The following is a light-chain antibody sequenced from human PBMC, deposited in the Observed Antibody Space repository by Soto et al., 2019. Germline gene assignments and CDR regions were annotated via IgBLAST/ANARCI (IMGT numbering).Light chain of an antibody. J-gene: IGKJ4*01. Sequence: EIVMTQSPVTLSVSPGERATLSCRASQNIGTNLAWYQQRPCQPPRLLISVASTRATGIPVRFDGGGSGTDFTLTISSLQSEDFAVFYCQQYHSWPLTFGGGTSLEIK. CDR1: QNIGTN. CDR3: QQYHSWPLT. CDR2: VAS. V-gene: IGKV3-15*01.